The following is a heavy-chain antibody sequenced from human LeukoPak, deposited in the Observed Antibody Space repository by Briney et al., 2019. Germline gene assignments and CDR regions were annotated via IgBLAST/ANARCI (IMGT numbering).Heavy chain of an antibody. CDR2: ISGSGNAK. J-gene: IGHJ4*02. V-gene: IGHV3-48*01. D-gene: IGHD2-2*01. Sequence: GSLRLSCAASGFSFSSYSMNWVRQAPGEGLEWVSYISGSGNAKHYTDSVKGRFTISRDNAKNALYLQMNSLRAEDTAVYFCARDYLYAFDYWGQGTLVTVSS. CDR1: GFSFSSYS. CDR3: ARDYLYAFDY.